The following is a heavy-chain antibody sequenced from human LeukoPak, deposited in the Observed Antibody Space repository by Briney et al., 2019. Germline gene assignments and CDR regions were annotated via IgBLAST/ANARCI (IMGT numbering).Heavy chain of an antibody. CDR2: IYHSGST. CDR3: ARAGSSAGYYYYMDV. CDR1: GGSISSGGYY. D-gene: IGHD1-26*01. J-gene: IGHJ6*03. Sequence: PSQTLSLTCTVSGGSISSGGYYWSWIRQPPGKGLEWIGYIYHSGSTYYNPSLKSRVTISVDRSKNQFSLKLSSVTAADTAVYYCARAGSSAGYYYYMDVWGKGTTVTVSS. V-gene: IGHV4-30-2*01.